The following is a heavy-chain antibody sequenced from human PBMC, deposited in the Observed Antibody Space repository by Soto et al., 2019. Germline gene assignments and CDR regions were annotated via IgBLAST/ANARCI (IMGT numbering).Heavy chain of an antibody. V-gene: IGHV3-48*02. Sequence: EVQLVESGGALVQREGSLRLSCVASGFTFSVYSMNWVRQAPGKGLEWFSYITSDTKTIKYADSVKGRITISRDNAKNSVYLQMNSLRDEDTAVYYCARSVEGHFDYWGQGTVVTVSS. J-gene: IGHJ4*02. CDR1: GFTFSVYS. CDR3: ARSVEGHFDY. CDR2: ITSDTKTI. D-gene: IGHD6-19*01.